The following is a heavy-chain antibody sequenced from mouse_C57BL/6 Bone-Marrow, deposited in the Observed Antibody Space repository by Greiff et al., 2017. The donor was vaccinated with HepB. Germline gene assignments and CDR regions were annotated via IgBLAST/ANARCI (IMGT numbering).Heavy chain of an antibody. CDR2: IDPSDSYT. CDR3: ARLHYGSRSYAMDY. J-gene: IGHJ4*01. D-gene: IGHD1-1*01. Sequence: QVQLQQPGAELVKPGASVKMSCKASGYTFTSYWITWVKQRPGQGLEWIGEIDPSDSYTNYNQKFKGKATLTVDTSSSTAYMQLSSLTSEDSAVYYCARLHYGSRSYAMDYWGQGTSVTVSS. CDR1: GYTFTSYW. V-gene: IGHV1-50*01.